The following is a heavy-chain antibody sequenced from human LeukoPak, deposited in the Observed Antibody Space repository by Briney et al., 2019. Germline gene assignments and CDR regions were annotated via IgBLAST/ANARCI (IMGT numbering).Heavy chain of an antibody. CDR2: INPNSGGT. CDR3: APTGRVVSTIREYYFDY. D-gene: IGHD5/OR15-5a*01. CDR1: GYTFTDYY. J-gene: IGHJ4*02. V-gene: IGHV1-2*02. Sequence: ASVKVSCKASGYTFTDYYMRWVRQAPGQGLEWMGWINPNSGGTNYAQKFQGRVTMTRDTSISTAYMELSRLRSDDTAVYYCAPTGRVVSTIREYYFDYWGQGTLVTVSS.